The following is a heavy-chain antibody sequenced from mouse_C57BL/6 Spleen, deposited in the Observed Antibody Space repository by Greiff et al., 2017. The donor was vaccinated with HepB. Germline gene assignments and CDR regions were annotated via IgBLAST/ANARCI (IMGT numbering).Heavy chain of an antibody. V-gene: IGHV1-55*01. D-gene: IGHD1-1*01. CDR2: IYPGSGST. Sequence: VQLQQPGAELVKPGASVRMSCKASGYTFTSSWITGVKQRPGQGLEWIGDIYPGSGSTNYNEKFKSKATLTVDTSSSTAYMQLSSLTSEDSAVYYCARGDYYGSSSYAMDYWGQGTSVTVSS. CDR1: GYTFTSSW. CDR3: ARGDYYGSSSYAMDY. J-gene: IGHJ4*01.